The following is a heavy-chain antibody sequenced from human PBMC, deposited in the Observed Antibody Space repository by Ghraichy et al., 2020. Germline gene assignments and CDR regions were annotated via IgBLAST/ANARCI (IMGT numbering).Heavy chain of an antibody. V-gene: IGHV4-59*01. CDR2: VSGSGST. D-gene: IGHD3-3*01. J-gene: IGHJ2*01. CDR3: ARYYTAWEFDL. CDR1: GASITSYY. Sequence: SETLSLTCTVSGASITSYYWSWIRQPPGKGLELLGYVSGSGSTTYKPSLESRITISQHPSKNQFSLVLGSVTAADTAVYYCARYYTAWEFDLWGRGTLVTVSS.